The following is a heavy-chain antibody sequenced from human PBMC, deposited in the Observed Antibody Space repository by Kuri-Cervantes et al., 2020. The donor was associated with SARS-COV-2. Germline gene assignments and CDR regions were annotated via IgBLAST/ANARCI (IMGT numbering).Heavy chain of an antibody. D-gene: IGHD6-6*01. CDR3: ARDASPGIAARPAGLDY. V-gene: IGHV3-30*02. J-gene: IGHJ4*02. CDR2: IRYDGSNK. CDR1: GFTFSSYG. Sequence: GGSLRLSCAASGFTFSSYGMHWVRQAPGKGLEWVAFIRYDGSNKYYADSVKGRFTISRDNSKNTLYLQMNSLRAEDTAAYYCARDASPGIAARPAGLDYWGQGTLVTVSS.